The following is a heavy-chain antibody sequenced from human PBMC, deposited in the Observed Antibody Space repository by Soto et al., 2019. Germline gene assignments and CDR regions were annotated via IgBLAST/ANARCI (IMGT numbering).Heavy chain of an antibody. V-gene: IGHV4-4*02. J-gene: IGHJ6*02. CDR2: IYHSGST. Sequence: SETLSLTCAVSSGSLSRAHWGDWVRQPPGKGLEWIGEIYHSGSTNYNPSLKSRVTVSVDKSMNQFSLKLTSVTAADTAVYYCATNSYYSLGVWGQGTTVTVSS. CDR1: SGSLSRAHW. CDR3: ATNSYYSLGV.